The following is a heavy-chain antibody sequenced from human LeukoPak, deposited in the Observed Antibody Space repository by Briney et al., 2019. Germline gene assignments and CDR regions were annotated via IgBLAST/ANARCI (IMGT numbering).Heavy chain of an antibody. CDR2: ISWNSGSI. Sequence: GGSLRLSCAASGFTFDDYAMHWVRQAPGKGLEWVSGISWNSGSIGYADSVKGRFTISRDNAKNSLYLQMNSLRAEDTALYYCAKDISAGVSAAGDYRGQGTLVTVSS. J-gene: IGHJ4*02. CDR3: AKDISAGVSAAGDY. CDR1: GFTFDDYA. V-gene: IGHV3-9*01. D-gene: IGHD6-13*01.